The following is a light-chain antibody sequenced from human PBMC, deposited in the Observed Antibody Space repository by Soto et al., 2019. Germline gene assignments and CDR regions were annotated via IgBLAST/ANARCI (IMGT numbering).Light chain of an antibody. J-gene: IGKJ5*01. CDR2: NAV. CDR1: QNIDNK. V-gene: IGKV3-15*01. Sequence: EIVLTQSPATLSVSPGERATLSCRASQNIDNKLVWYQQKPGQAPSLLLSNAVTRAPGIPARFSGSGFGTEFTITISSPQPEDFAIYYCQQYKSWWPITFGQGTRLEI. CDR3: QQYKSWWPIT.